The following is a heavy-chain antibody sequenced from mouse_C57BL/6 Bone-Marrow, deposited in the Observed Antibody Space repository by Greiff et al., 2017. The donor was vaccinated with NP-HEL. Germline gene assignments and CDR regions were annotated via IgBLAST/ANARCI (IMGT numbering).Heavy chain of an antibody. CDR2: IDPSDSET. V-gene: IGHV1-52*01. D-gene: IGHD1-1*01. CDR1: GYTFTSYW. CDR3: ARGTGYYGSSYDWYFDV. Sequence: QVQLKQPGAELVRPGSSVKLSCKASGYTFTSYWMHWVKQRPIQGLEWIGNIDPSDSETHYNPKFKDKATLTVAKPSRTAYMQHTSLTSEDSAFYYCARGTGYYGSSYDWYFDVWGTGTTVTVSS. J-gene: IGHJ1*03.